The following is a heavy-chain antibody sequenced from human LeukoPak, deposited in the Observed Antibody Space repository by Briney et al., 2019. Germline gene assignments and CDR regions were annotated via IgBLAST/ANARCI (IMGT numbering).Heavy chain of an antibody. J-gene: IGHJ5*02. V-gene: IGHV4-61*02. D-gene: IGHD3-10*01. Sequence: PSETLSLTCTVSGGSINSGSYYWSWIRQPAGKGLEWIGRIYTSGSTNYNPSLKSRVTISLDTSKNQVSLKLTSVTAADTAIYYCAREVHYYGSGTYFFWFDPWGQGTLVTVSS. CDR1: GGSINSGSYY. CDR2: IYTSGST. CDR3: AREVHYYGSGTYFFWFDP.